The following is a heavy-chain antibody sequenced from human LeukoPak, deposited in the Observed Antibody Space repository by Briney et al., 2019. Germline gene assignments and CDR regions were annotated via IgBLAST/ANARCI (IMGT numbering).Heavy chain of an antibody. CDR2: IYYSGST. V-gene: IGHV4-39*01. D-gene: IGHD2-2*03. CDR3: ARLWIGLEIEDQN. Sequence: KTSETLSLTCAVYGGSFSSYYWGWIRQPPGKGLEWIGSIYYSGSTYYNPSLKSRVTISVDTSKNQFSLKLSSVTAADTAVYYCARLWIGLEIEDQNWGQGTLVTVSS. J-gene: IGHJ4*02. CDR1: GGSFSSYY.